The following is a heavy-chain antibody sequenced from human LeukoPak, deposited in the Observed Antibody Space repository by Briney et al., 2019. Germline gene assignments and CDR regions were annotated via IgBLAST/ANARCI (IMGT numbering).Heavy chain of an antibody. CDR2: IWYDGSNK. CDR3: SSSYYDSSGYSVGFDY. V-gene: IGHV3-33*01. D-gene: IGHD3-22*01. Sequence: GRSLRLSCAASGFTFSSYGMHWVRQAPGKGLEWVAVIWYDGSNKYYADSVKGRFTISRDNSKNTLYLQMNSLRAEDTAVYYCSSSYYDSSGYSVGFDYWGQGTLVTVSS. J-gene: IGHJ4*02. CDR1: GFTFSSYG.